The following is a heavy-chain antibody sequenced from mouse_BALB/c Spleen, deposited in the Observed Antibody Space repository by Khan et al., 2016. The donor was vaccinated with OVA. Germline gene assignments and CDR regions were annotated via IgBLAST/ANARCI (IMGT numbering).Heavy chain of an antibody. D-gene: IGHD2-10*01. Sequence: QVQLQQSGPELKKPGETVKISCKASGYTFTKSGMNWVKQAPGKGLKWMGWINTYTGEPTYADDFKGRFAFSFETSASTSYLQINNLKNEDTATYFCARPPYFSYVMDNWGQGTSVTVSS. CDR1: GYTFTKSG. V-gene: IGHV9-3-1*01. CDR2: INTYTGEP. CDR3: ARPPYFSYVMDN. J-gene: IGHJ4*01.